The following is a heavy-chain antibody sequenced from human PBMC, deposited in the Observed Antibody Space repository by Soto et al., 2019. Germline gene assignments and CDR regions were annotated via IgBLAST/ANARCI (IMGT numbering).Heavy chain of an antibody. CDR3: ARAPRLTQLSA. D-gene: IGHD2-2*01. J-gene: IGHJ5*02. Sequence: QVQLVQSGAEVKKAGASVRISCKASGYTFSTSGMHWVRQAPGQGLEWVGWINCVNGNTKYSQKFQDRVTITRDSSASTAYMELSGLTSEDTGVFYCARAPRLTQLSAWGQGTLVIVSS. CDR1: GYTFSTSG. V-gene: IGHV1-3*01. CDR2: INCVNGNT.